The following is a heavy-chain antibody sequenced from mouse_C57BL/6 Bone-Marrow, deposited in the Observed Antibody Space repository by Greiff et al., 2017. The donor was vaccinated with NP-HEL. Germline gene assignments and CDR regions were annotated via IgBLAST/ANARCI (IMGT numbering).Heavy chain of an antibody. CDR2: IHPNSGST. D-gene: IGHD1-1*01. V-gene: IGHV1-64*01. Sequence: VQLQQPGAELVKPGASVKLSCKASGYTFTSYWMHWVKQRPGQGLEWIGMIHPNSGSTNYNEKFKSKATLTVDKSSSTAYMQLSSLTSEDSAVYYCARGYYYGSSSFAYWGQGTLVTVSA. CDR3: ARGYYYGSSSFAY. CDR1: GYTFTSYW. J-gene: IGHJ3*01.